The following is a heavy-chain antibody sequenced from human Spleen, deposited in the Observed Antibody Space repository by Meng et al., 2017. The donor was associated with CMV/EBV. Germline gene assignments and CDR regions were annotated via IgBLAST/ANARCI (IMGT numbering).Heavy chain of an antibody. J-gene: IGHJ4*02. Sequence: GESLKISCAASGFTFDDYGMNWVRQAPGKGLEWVSSISGSSVYIYYADSVKGRFTISRANAKKSVYLQMNRLRVEDTAVYYCAIDPWASDSSGFDYWGQGALVTVSS. D-gene: IGHD3-22*01. CDR2: ISGSSVYI. CDR1: GFTFDDYG. V-gene: IGHV3-21*01. CDR3: AIDPWASDSSGFDY.